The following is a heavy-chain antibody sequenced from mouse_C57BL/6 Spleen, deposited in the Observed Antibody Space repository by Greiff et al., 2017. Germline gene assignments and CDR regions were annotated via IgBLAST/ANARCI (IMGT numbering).Heavy chain of an antibody. CDR3: TRSEGTAQATTMDY. CDR1: GYTFTDYE. D-gene: IGHD3-2*02. J-gene: IGHJ4*01. V-gene: IGHV1-15*01. CDR2: IDPETGGT. Sequence: SGAELVRPGASVTLSCKASGYTFTDYEMHWVKQTPVHGLEWIGAIDPETGGTAYNQKFKGKAILTADKSSSTAYMELRSLTSEDSAVYYCTRSEGTAQATTMDYWGQGTSVTVSS.